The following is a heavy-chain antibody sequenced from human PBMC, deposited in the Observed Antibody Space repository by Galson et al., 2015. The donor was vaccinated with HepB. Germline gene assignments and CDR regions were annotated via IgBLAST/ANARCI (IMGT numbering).Heavy chain of an antibody. Sequence: SLRLSCAASGFTFSSYSMNWVRQAPGKGLEWVSYISSSSSTIYYADSVKGRFTISRDNAKNSLYLQMNSLRAEDTAVYYCARDPELRDGYNFDYWGQGTLVTVSS. CDR2: ISSSSSTI. V-gene: IGHV3-48*01. J-gene: IGHJ4*02. CDR1: GFTFSSYS. CDR3: ARDPELRDGYNFDY. D-gene: IGHD5-24*01.